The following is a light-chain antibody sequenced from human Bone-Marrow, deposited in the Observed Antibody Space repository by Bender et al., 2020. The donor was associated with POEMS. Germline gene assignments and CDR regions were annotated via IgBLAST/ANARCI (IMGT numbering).Light chain of an antibody. CDR3: QSFDTSLSGWV. CDR1: PPPRGRGFA. J-gene: IGLJ3*02. V-gene: IGLV1-40*01. Sequence: QAGLTQPPSVAGAPGQRGTSSCHGRPPPRGRGFAVHWYQVLPGTSPRLLIYSNINRPSGVPDRFSGSTSGTSVSLAITGLQDEDEADYYCQSFDTSLSGWVFGAGTKL. CDR2: SNI.